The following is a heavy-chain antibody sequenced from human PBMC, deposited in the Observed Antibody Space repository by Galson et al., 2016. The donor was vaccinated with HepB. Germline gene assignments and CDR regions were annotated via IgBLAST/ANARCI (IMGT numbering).Heavy chain of an antibody. CDR3: ARSGLTAEFDY. CDR2: IGSDTRYT. V-gene: IGHV3-21*01. J-gene: IGHJ4*02. CDR1: GFKFISHA. D-gene: IGHD2-21*02. Sequence: SLRLSCAASGFKFISHALNWVRQAPGRGLEWISSIGSDTRYTYYADSVKGRFTVSRDNAKNSLYLLLNSLRADDTAVYYGARSGLTAEFDYWGQGTLVAVSS.